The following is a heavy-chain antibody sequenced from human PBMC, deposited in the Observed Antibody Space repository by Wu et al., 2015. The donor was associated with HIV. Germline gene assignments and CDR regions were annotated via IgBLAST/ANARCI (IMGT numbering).Heavy chain of an antibody. CDR3: ATDGDYISGSVY. CDR1: GGTFSNYG. V-gene: IGHV1-69*05. CDR2: IIPMFGPA. D-gene: IGHD6-19*01. Sequence: QVQLAQSGAEVKKPGSSVKVSCKASGGTFSNYGFSWVRQAPGQGLEWMGGIIPMFGPANYAQKFQGRVTITTDESTSTAYMELSSLRSEDAAVYYCATDGDYISGSVYWGQGTLVTVSS. J-gene: IGHJ4*02.